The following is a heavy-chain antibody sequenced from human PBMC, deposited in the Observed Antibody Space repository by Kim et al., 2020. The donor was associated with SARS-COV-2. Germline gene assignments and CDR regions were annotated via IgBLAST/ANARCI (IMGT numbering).Heavy chain of an antibody. V-gene: IGHV3-48*02. Sequence: GGSLRLSCAASGFTFSSYSMNWVRQAPGKGLEWVSYISSSSSTIYYADSVKGRFTISRDNAKNSLYLQMNSLRDEDTAVYYCARDKNNPVLRFLEWLSPFGMDVWGQGTTVTVSS. CDR3: ARDKNNPVLRFLEWLSPFGMDV. D-gene: IGHD3-3*01. J-gene: IGHJ6*02. CDR2: ISSSSSTI. CDR1: GFTFSSYS.